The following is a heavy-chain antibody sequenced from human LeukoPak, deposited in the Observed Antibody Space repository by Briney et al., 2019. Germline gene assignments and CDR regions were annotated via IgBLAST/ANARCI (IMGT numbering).Heavy chain of an antibody. Sequence: GGSLRLSCAASGFTFSNYGMSWVRQAPGKWLEWVSAMSGSGGSTYYADSVKGRFTISRDNSKNTLYLQMNSLRAEDTAVYYCAKVRRYYDSSGYYYEPDTNYYYMDVWGKGTTVTVSS. CDR2: MSGSGGST. V-gene: IGHV3-23*01. J-gene: IGHJ6*03. D-gene: IGHD3-22*01. CDR3: AKVRRYYDSSGYYYEPDTNYYYMDV. CDR1: GFTFSNYG.